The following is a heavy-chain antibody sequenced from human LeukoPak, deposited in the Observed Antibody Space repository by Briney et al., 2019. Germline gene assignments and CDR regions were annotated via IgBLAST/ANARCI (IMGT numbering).Heavy chain of an antibody. J-gene: IGHJ6*03. CDR2: IYYSGST. D-gene: IGHD3-10*01. V-gene: IGHV4-39*01. Sequence: PSETLSLTCTVSGGSISSSTYYWGWIRQPPGKGLEWIGSIYYSGSTYYNPSLKSRVTISVDTSKNQFSLKLSSVTASDTAVYYCARAKYYYGSGSYGYYQYYVDVWGKGTTVTISS. CDR3: ARAKYYYGSGSYGYYQYYVDV. CDR1: GGSISSSTYY.